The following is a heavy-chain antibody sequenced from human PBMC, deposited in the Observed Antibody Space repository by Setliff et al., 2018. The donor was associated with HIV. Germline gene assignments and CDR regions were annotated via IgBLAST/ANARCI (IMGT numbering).Heavy chain of an antibody. Sequence: ASVKVSCKASGYSFTTYFMHWVRQAPGKGLEWMGRVDPEDGETIYAERFRGRISLTVDKSTGTAYMELRHLRSDDTAVYYCARDSSASRTPPLHWGQGTLVTVSS. V-gene: IGHV1-69-2*01. CDR3: ARDSSASRTPPLH. D-gene: IGHD2-15*01. J-gene: IGHJ4*02. CDR2: VDPEDGET. CDR1: GYSFTTYF.